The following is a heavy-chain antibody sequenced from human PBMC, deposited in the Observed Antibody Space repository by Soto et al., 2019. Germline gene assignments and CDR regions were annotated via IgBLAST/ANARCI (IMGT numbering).Heavy chain of an antibody. CDR2: IYYSGST. D-gene: IGHD2-15*01. Sequence: PSETLSLTCTVSGGSISSYYWSWIRQPPGKGLEWIGYIYYSGSTNYNPSLKSRVTISVDTSKNQFSLKLSSVTAADTAVYYCARGALILGYCSGGSCYYFDYWGQGTLVTVSS. V-gene: IGHV4-59*01. CDR3: ARGALILGYCSGGSCYYFDY. CDR1: GGSISSYY. J-gene: IGHJ4*02.